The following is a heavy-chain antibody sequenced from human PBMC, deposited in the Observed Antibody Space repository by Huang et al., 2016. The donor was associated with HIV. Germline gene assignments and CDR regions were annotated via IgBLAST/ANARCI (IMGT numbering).Heavy chain of an antibody. Sequence: EVQLVESGGGLVQPGGSLRLSCAASGCSISSYWMHWVRKAPGKGLVWVSRINSDGSSTSYADSVKGRVTISRDNSKNTLYLQMNSLRAEDTAVYYCARDPRIQSWLNFFDYWGQGTLVSVSS. D-gene: IGHD3-22*01. CDR3: ARDPRIQSWLNFFDY. CDR1: GCSISSYW. V-gene: IGHV3-74*01. CDR2: INSDGSST. J-gene: IGHJ4*02.